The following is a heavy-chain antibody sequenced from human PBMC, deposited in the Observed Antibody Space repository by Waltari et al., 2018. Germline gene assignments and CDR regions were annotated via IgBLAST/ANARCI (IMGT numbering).Heavy chain of an antibody. J-gene: IGHJ6*03. CDR3: ARAGSCSSTSCYGGYYYMDV. Sequence: QVQLQQWGAGLLKPSETLSLTCAVYGGSFSGYYWSWIRQPPGKGLEWIGEINHSGSTNYNPSRKSRVTISVDTSKNQFSLKLSSVTAADTAVYYCARAGSCSSTSCYGGYYYMDVWGKGTTVTVSS. CDR2: INHSGST. V-gene: IGHV4-34*01. CDR1: GGSFSGYY. D-gene: IGHD2-2*01.